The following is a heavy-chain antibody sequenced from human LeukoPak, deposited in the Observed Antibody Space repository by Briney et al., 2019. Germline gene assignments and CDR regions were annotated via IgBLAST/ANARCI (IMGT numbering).Heavy chain of an antibody. CDR2: IYYSGST. Sequence: PSETLSLTCTVSGGSISSYYWSWIRQPPGKGLEWIGYIYYSGSTNYNPSLKSRVTISVDTSKNQFSLKLSSVTAADTAVYYCARGIEYGDYASLDYWGQGTLATVSS. J-gene: IGHJ4*02. CDR1: GGSISSYY. CDR3: ARGIEYGDYASLDY. V-gene: IGHV4-59*01. D-gene: IGHD4-17*01.